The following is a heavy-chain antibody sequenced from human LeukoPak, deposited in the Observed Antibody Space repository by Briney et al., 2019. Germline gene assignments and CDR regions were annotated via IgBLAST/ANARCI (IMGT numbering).Heavy chain of an antibody. Sequence: SETLSLTCTVSGGSISSCYWSWIRQPPGKGLEWIGYIYYSGSTNYNPSLKSRVTISVDTSKNQFSLKLSSVTAAHTAVYYCARALDTAMTYFDYWGQGTLVTVSS. V-gene: IGHV4-59*01. D-gene: IGHD5-18*01. CDR2: IYYSGST. CDR1: GGSISSCY. J-gene: IGHJ4*02. CDR3: ARALDTAMTYFDY.